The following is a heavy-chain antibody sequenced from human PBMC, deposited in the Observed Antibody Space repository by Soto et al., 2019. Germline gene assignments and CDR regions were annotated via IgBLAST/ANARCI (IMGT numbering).Heavy chain of an antibody. CDR1: GFTFSSYW. V-gene: IGHV3-7*05. Sequence: EVQLVESGGGLVQPGGSLRLSCAASGFTFSSYWMSWVRQAPGKGLEWVANIKQDGSEKYYVDSVKGRFTISRDNAKNSLYLQIKSLRAEDTAVYYCARISSSSFLDYWGQGTLVTVSS. J-gene: IGHJ4*02. CDR2: IKQDGSEK. CDR3: ARISSSSFLDY. D-gene: IGHD6-6*01.